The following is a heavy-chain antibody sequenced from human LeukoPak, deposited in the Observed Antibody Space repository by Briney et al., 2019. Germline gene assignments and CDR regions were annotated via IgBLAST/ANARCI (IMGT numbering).Heavy chain of an antibody. V-gene: IGHV3-30*04. CDR1: GFTFSSYA. D-gene: IGHD3-22*01. CDR3: ARGYHSDTSGYYSATSLDY. J-gene: IGHJ4*02. Sequence: GGSLRLSCAASGFTFSSYAMHWVRQAPGKGLDWVALMSYDGNKENYADSVMGRFTISRDNSNNTLYLHVTSLRVEDTAVYYCARGYHSDTSGYYSATSLDYWGRGTLVTVSS. CDR2: MSYDGNKE.